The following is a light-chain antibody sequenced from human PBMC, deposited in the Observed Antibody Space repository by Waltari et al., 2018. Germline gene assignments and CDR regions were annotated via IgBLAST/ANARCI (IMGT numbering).Light chain of an antibody. V-gene: IGLV2-23*01. Sequence: HSALTQPAPASWSPGQSTTISCTGTSSAVGRYTLASWYQQHPGNRPKIMIYEDIKRPSGASNRFSGSKSANTASLTISGLQAEDEADYYCFSDAGSGIYVFGTGTKVTV. CDR1: SSAVGRYTL. J-gene: IGLJ1*01. CDR2: EDI. CDR3: FSDAGSGIYV.